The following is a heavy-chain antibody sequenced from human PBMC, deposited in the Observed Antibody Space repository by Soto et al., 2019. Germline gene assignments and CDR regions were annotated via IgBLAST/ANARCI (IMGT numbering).Heavy chain of an antibody. CDR2: IYYSGST. CDR1: GGSISSSSYY. D-gene: IGHD4-17*01. V-gene: IGHV4-39*01. Sequence: QLQLQESGPGLVKPSETLSLTCTVSGGSISSSSYYWGWIRQPPGKGLEWIGSIYYSGSTYYNPSLKSRVTISVDTSKNQYSLKLSSVTAADTAVYYCARVTTVTTFPKCFYMDVWGKGTTVTVSS. J-gene: IGHJ6*03. CDR3: ARVTTVTTFPKCFYMDV.